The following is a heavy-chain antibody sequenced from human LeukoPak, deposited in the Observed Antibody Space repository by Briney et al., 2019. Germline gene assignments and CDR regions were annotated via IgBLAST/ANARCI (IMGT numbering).Heavy chain of an antibody. CDR1: EYTFTSYD. CDR2: MNPNSGNT. Sequence: GASVKVSCKASEYTFTSYDINWVRQATGQGLEWMGWMNPNSGNTGYAQKFQGRVTMTRNTSISTAYMELSSLRSGDTAVYHCARGTGDVVPAAPPDYWGQGTLVTVSS. D-gene: IGHD2-2*01. J-gene: IGHJ4*02. CDR3: ARGTGDVVPAAPPDY. V-gene: IGHV1-8*01.